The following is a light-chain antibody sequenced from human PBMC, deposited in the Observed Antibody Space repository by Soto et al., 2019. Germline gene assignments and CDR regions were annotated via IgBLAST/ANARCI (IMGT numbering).Light chain of an antibody. J-gene: IGLJ7*01. Sequence: QPVLTQPPSASGTPGQSVTISCSGSSSNIGSDYVSWYQQLPGTAPKLLIYRNNQRPSGVPDRFSGSKSGTSASLAISGLRSEDEADYYCAAWDDSLSGPVFGGGTQLTVL. CDR1: SSNIGSDY. CDR2: RNN. V-gene: IGLV1-47*01. CDR3: AAWDDSLSGPV.